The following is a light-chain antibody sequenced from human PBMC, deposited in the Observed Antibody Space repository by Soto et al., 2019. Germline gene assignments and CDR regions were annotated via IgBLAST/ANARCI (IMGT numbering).Light chain of an antibody. V-gene: IGKV1-39*01. CDR1: QRVTSF. Sequence: DIQMTQSPSSLSASVGDRVIITCRASQRVTSFTNGYRQRPGKAPELLIFAASTLHSGVTSRFSGSGSGTDFTLTIASLHPGDIGVYFCQQSYSAPYTVGQGTKLAIK. J-gene: IGKJ2*01. CDR2: AAS. CDR3: QQSYSAPYT.